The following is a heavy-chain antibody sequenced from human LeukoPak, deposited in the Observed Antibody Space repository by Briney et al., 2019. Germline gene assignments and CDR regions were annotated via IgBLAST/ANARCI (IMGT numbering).Heavy chain of an antibody. CDR2: IYHSGST. D-gene: IGHD6-13*01. J-gene: IGHJ4*02. CDR3: ARGRGGYSSSWYVDY. V-gene: IGHV4-4*02. CDR1: GGSISSSNW. Sequence: PSETLSLTCAVSGGSISSSNWWSWVRQPPGQGLEWIGEIYHSGSTSYNPSLKSRVTISVDKSKNQFSLKLSSVTAADTAVYYCARGRGGYSSSWYVDYWGQGTLVTVSS.